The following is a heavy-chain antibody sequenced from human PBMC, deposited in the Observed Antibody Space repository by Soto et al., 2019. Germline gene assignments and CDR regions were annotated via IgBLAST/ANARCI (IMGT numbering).Heavy chain of an antibody. CDR1: GDSVSSNSAA. CDR3: ARSETYYDFLSGYGYYYYYYMDF. J-gene: IGHJ6*03. Sequence: SQTLSLTCAISGDSVSSNSAAWNWIRQSPSRGLEWLGRTYYRSKWYNDYAVSVESRITINPDTSKNQFSLQLNSVTPEDTAVYYCARSETYYDFLSGYGYYYYYYMDFRGKGTSVTVSS. V-gene: IGHV6-1*01. CDR2: TYYRSKWYN. D-gene: IGHD3-3*01.